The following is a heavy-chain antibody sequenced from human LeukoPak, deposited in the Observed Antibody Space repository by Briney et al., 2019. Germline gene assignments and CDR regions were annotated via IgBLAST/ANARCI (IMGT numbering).Heavy chain of an antibody. CDR1: GGSFSGYY. V-gene: IGHV4-34*01. J-gene: IGHJ5*02. Sequence: PSETLSLTCAVYGGSFSGYYWSWIRQPPGKGLEWIGEINHSGSTNYNPSLKSRVTISVDTPNNQFSLKLSSVTAADTAVYYCARRASGLNWFDPWGQGTLVTVSS. CDR2: INHSGST. CDR3: ARRASGLNWFDP. D-gene: IGHD6-25*01.